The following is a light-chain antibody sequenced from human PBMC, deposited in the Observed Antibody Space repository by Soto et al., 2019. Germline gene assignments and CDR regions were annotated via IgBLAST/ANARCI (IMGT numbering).Light chain of an antibody. CDR2: EVS. V-gene: IGLV2-14*01. Sequence: QSALTQPASVSGSPGQSITISCTETSSDIGGYNYVSWYRKYPGKAPKLIIYEVSNRPPGVSNRFSGSKSGNTASLTISGLQAEDEADYYCSSYRSSSTSYVFGTGTKVTVL. CDR3: SSYRSSSTSYV. CDR1: SSDIGGYNY. J-gene: IGLJ1*01.